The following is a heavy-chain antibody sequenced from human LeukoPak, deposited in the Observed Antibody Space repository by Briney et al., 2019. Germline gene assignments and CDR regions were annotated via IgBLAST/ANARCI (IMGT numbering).Heavy chain of an antibody. D-gene: IGHD6-13*01. CDR3: ARGVYIAAAQYGY. CDR1: GGSISSHY. V-gene: IGHV4-59*11. CDR2: IYYSGTT. Sequence: PSETLSLTCTVSGGSISSHYWSWIRQPPGKGLEWVGYIYYSGTTNYNPSLKSRVTISVDTSKNQFSLKLSSVTAADTAVYYCARGVYIAAAQYGYWGQGTLVTVSS. J-gene: IGHJ4*02.